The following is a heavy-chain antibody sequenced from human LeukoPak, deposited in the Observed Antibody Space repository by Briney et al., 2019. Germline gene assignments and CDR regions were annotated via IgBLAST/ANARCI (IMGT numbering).Heavy chain of an antibody. Sequence: GGSVRLSCAASGFTCCDYSMPWLRQAPGKGLEWVSSISSGSSYIYYTDSVRGRFTISRDNAKSSLYLQANSLRVQHTAVYYCARGPTSIGGAGKGYFDSWGPGTLVTVSS. CDR2: ISSGSSYI. D-gene: IGHD6-13*01. V-gene: IGHV3-21*01. J-gene: IGHJ4*02. CDR3: ARGPTSIGGAGKGYFDS. CDR1: GFTCCDYS.